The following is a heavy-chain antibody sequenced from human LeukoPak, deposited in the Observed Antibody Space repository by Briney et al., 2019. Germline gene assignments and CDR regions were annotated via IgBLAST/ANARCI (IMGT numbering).Heavy chain of an antibody. J-gene: IGHJ4*02. CDR1: GGSISSYY. D-gene: IGHD3-10*01. V-gene: IGHV4-34*01. Sequence: SETLSLTCTVSGGSISSYYWSWIRQPPGKGLEWIGEINHSGSTNYNPSLKNRVTISVDTSKNQFSLKLSSVTAADTAVYYCARVPGFGELFVFDYWGQGTLVTVSS. CDR2: INHSGST. CDR3: ARVPGFGELFVFDY.